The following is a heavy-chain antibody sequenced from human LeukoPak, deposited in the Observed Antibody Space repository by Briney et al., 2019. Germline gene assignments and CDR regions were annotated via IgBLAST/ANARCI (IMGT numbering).Heavy chain of an antibody. CDR3: TTKMINSSGRRQTAFDI. CDR2: IKSKTDGGTT. V-gene: IGHV3-15*01. Sequence: GGSLRLSCAASGFTFSNAWMSWVRQAPGKGLEWVGRIKSKTDGGTTDYAAPVKGRFTISRDDSKDTLYLQMNSLKTEDTAVYYCTTKMINSSGRRQTAFDIWGQGTMVTVSS. CDR1: GFTFSNAW. D-gene: IGHD6-19*01. J-gene: IGHJ3*02.